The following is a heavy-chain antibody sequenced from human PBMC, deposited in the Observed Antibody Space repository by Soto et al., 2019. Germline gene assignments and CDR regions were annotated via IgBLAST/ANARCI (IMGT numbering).Heavy chain of an antibody. Sequence: EVQLLESGGGLVQPGGALRLSCATSGFSFSTYAMTWVCQAPGKGLEWVSGISGSGGGTYYTDSVKGRFTISRDNSQSTLYLQMNSLRVEDAAVYFFAKARSIAAYXTPDFDYWGQGTLVTVSS. CDR2: ISGSGGGT. D-gene: IGHD6-6*01. V-gene: IGHV3-23*01. CDR1: GFSFSTYA. J-gene: IGHJ4*02. CDR3: AKARSIAAYXTPDFDY.